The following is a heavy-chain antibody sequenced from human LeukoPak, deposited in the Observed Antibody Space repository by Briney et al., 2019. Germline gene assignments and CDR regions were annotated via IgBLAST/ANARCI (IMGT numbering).Heavy chain of an antibody. CDR3: ARARYYDILTGYYRRDWFDP. D-gene: IGHD3-9*01. CDR1: GGFFSGYY. V-gene: IGHV4-34*01. J-gene: IGHJ5*02. Sequence: SETLSLTCAVYGGFFSGYYWSWIRQPPGKGLEWIGEINHSGSTNYNPSLKSRFTISVDTSKNQFSLKLSSVTAADTAVYYCARARYYDILTGYYRRDWFDPWGQGTLVTVSS. CDR2: INHSGST.